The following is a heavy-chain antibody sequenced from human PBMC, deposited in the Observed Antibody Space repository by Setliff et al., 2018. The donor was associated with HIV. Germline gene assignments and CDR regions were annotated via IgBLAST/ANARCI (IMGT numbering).Heavy chain of an antibody. CDR1: GGSISSGNYY. V-gene: IGHV4-31*03. CDR2: NYYSGST. CDR3: AREGARHYGSGRYHSWFDP. J-gene: IGHJ5*02. Sequence: SETLSLTCTVSGGSISSGNYYWSWFRQHPVKGLEWIGYNYYSGSTYYNPSLKSRVTMSVDTSKNQLPLKLSSVTAADTAVYYCAREGARHYGSGRYHSWFDPWGQGTQVTVSS. D-gene: IGHD3-10*01.